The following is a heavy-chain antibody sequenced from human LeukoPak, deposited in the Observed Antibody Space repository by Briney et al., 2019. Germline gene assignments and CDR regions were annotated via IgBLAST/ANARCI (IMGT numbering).Heavy chain of an antibody. J-gene: IGHJ6*02. CDR3: ASLSLGYCSSTSCYTNLYYYYGMDV. V-gene: IGHV4-31*03. D-gene: IGHD2-2*02. Sequence: PSQTLSLTCTVSGGSISSGGYYWSWIRQHPGKGLEWIGYIYYSGSTYYNPSLKSRVTISVDTSKNQFSLKLSSVTAADTAVYYCASLSLGYCSSTSCYTNLYYYYGMDVCGQGTTVTVSS. CDR1: GGSISSGGYY. CDR2: IYYSGST.